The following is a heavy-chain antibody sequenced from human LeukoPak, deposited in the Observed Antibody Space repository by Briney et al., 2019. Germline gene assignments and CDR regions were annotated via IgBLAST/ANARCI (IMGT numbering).Heavy chain of an antibody. CDR3: ARTKEMATISYFDS. CDR1: GFTFSRSW. D-gene: IGHD5-24*01. V-gene: IGHV3-48*03. CDR2: IDSSGSTI. J-gene: IGHJ4*02. Sequence: GGSLRLSCAASGFTFSRSWMSWVRQAPGKGLGWVSYIDSSGSTIHYADSVKGRFTISRDNAKNSLYLQMNSLRAEDTAVYYCARTKEMATISYFDSWGQGTLVTVSS.